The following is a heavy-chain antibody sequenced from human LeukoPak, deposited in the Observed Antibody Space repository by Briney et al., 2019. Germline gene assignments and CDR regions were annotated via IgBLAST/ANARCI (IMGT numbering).Heavy chain of an antibody. D-gene: IGHD2-2*02. V-gene: IGHV4-34*01. CDR2: INHSGNT. Sequence: SETLSLTCAVYGGSFSGYYWSWIRRPPGKGLEWIGEINHSGNTNYNPSLKSRVTISVDTSKNQFSLKLSSVTAADTAVYYCARGVFGCSSTSCYTPFDYWGQGTLVTVSS. CDR1: GGSFSGYY. CDR3: ARGVFGCSSTSCYTPFDY. J-gene: IGHJ4*02.